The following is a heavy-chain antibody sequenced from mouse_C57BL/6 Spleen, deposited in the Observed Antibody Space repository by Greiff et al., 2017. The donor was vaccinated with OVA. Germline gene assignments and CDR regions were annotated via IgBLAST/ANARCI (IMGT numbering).Heavy chain of an antibody. J-gene: IGHJ2*01. V-gene: IGHV5-17*01. CDR1: GFTFSDYG. CDR3: ARALRREYYFDY. D-gene: IGHD2-12*01. Sequence: EVKVVESGGGLVKPGGSLKLSCAASGFTFSDYGMHWVRQAPEKGLEWVAYISSGSSTIYYADTVKGRFTISRDNAKNTLFLQMTSLRSEDTAMYYCARALRREYYFDYWGQGTTLTVSS. CDR2: ISSGSSTI.